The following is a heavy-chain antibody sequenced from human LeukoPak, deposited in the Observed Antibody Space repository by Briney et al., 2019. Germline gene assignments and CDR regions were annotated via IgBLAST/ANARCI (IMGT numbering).Heavy chain of an antibody. CDR2: IYGDGRT. CDR1: GFSVSNNY. Sequence: GGSLRLSCVVSGFSVSNNYIIWVRQAPGNGLERVSVIYGDGRTSHSASVRGRFTISGDNSKNIVSLQMNNLRAEDTAVYYCARDHDYGGNVVRLYYYYGMDVWGQGTTVTVSS. D-gene: IGHD4-23*01. V-gene: IGHV3-53*01. CDR3: ARDHDYGGNVVRLYYYYGMDV. J-gene: IGHJ6*02.